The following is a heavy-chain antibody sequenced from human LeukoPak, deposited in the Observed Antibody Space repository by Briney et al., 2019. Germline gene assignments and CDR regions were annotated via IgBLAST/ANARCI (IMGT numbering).Heavy chain of an antibody. D-gene: IGHD6-19*01. J-gene: IGHJ4*02. CDR2: INWNGAST. Sequence: PGGSLRLSCAVSGFSFGTYGMSWVRPVPGKGLGWVSGINWNGASTVYADSVKGRFTISRDNAKNSLYLQMNSLRAEDTALYYCAGGPSGWYYFDDWGQGTLVTVSS. V-gene: IGHV3-20*04. CDR1: GFSFGTYG. CDR3: AGGPSGWYYFDD.